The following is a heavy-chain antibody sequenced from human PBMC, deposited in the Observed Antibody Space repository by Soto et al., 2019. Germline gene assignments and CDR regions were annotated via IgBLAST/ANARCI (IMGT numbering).Heavy chain of an antibody. CDR3: AKDQGEYYDFWSGYYTDYYYGMDV. CDR2: ISYDGSNK. J-gene: IGHJ6*02. Sequence: QVQLVESGEGVVQPGRSLRLSCAASGFTFSSYGMHWVRQAPGKGLEWVAVISYDGSNKYYADSVKGRFTISRDNSKNTLYLQMNSLRAEDTAVYYCAKDQGEYYDFWSGYYTDYYYGMDVWGQGTTVTVSS. CDR1: GFTFSSYG. D-gene: IGHD3-3*01. V-gene: IGHV3-30*18.